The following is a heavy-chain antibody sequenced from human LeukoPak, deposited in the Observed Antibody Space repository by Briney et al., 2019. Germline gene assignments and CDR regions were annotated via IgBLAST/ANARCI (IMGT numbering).Heavy chain of an antibody. J-gene: IGHJ4*02. CDR2: ISGSAIST. V-gene: IGHV3-23*01. CDR1: GFSFSEYA. CDR3: AKAHMTSEDF. Sequence: PRGSLRLSCVVSGFSFSEYAMTWVRQAPGKGLEWVSTISGSAISTYYADSVKGRFTISRDNSKSMVYLQMSRLRAEDTAMYYCAKAHMTSEDFWGQGALVTVSS.